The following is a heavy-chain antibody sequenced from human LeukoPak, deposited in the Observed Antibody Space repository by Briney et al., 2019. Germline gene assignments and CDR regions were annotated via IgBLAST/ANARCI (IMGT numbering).Heavy chain of an antibody. CDR1: GFTFRNYG. V-gene: IGHV3-7*01. J-gene: IGHJ3*02. CDR3: ATHCSSVSCSLATSDI. D-gene: IGHD2-2*01. CDR2: IKQDGSEK. Sequence: GGSLRLSCAASGFTFRNYGMSWVRQAPGKGPEWVANIKQDGSEKYYVDSVRGRFTISRDNARTSLYLQMNSLRAEDTAVYYCATHCSSVSCSLATSDIWGQGTMVTVSS.